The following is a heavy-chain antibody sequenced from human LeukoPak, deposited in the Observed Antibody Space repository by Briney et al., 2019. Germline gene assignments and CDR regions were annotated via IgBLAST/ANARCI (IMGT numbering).Heavy chain of an antibody. V-gene: IGHV3-21*01. CDR1: GFTFSSYS. D-gene: IGHD6-13*01. CDR2: ISSSSSNI. CDR3: ARVPPFYSRSDYYYYYYMDV. Sequence: GGSLRLSCVASGFTFSSYSMNWVRQAPGKGLEWVSSISSSSSNIYYADSVKGRFTISTYNTKNSLYLQMNSLTHEDTAVSYSARVPPFYSRSDYYYYYYMDVWGKGPTVSVPS. J-gene: IGHJ6*03.